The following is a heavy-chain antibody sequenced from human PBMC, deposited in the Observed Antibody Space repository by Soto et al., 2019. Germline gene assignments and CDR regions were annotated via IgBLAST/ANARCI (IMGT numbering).Heavy chain of an antibody. CDR1: GVTFYSYV. Sequence: SIGIACAASGVTFYSYVMSGVRQVPGKGLEWVSAISGSGCSTYYADSVKGRFTISRDNSKNTLYLQMNSLRAEDTAVYYCAKYSSSWYPHFDYWGQGTLVTVSS. CDR3: AKYSSSWYPHFDY. V-gene: IGHV3-23*01. J-gene: IGHJ4*02. CDR2: ISGSGCST. D-gene: IGHD6-13*01.